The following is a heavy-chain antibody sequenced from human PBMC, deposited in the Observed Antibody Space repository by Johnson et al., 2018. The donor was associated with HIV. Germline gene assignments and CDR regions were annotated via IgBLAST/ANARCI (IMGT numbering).Heavy chain of an antibody. CDR3: ARVRSALRLAFDI. J-gene: IGHJ3*02. Sequence: QVQLVESGGGLVQPGGSLRLSCAASGFTFSDYFMSWIRQAPGKGLQWVSYISGSVSTIYYADSVKGRFTISRDNAKNSLYLQMNSLRAEDTAVYYCARVRSALRLAFDIWGQGTMVTVSS. CDR2: ISGSVSTI. CDR1: GFTFSDYF. D-gene: IGHD3-10*01. V-gene: IGHV3-11*04.